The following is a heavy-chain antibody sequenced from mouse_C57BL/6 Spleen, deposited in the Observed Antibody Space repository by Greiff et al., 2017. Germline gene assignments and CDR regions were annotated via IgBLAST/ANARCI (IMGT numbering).Heavy chain of an antibody. CDR1: GYTFTRYW. V-gene: IGHV1-69*01. CDR3: ARDSWWFAY. Sequence: VQLQQPGAELVMPGASVKLSCKASGYTFTRYWMPWVKPRPGQGLEWIGEIDPSGSYTNYNQKFKGQSPLTVDKSSNTAYMQLSSLTSEVSAVCYCARDSWWFAYRGQGTLVTVSA. J-gene: IGHJ3*01. CDR2: IDPSGSYT.